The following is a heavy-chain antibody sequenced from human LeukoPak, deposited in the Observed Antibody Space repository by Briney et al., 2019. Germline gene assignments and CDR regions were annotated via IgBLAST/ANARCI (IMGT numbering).Heavy chain of an antibody. V-gene: IGHV3-53*01. CDR3: ARGETSSYDY. D-gene: IGHD2-2*01. CDR1: GFTFTSYA. Sequence: GGSLRLSCAASGFTFTSYAMSWVRQAPGKGLEWVSVIYSGGNTYYADSVKGRFTISRDNSKNTVYLQMNSLRAEDTAVYYCARGETSSYDYWGQGTLVTVSS. CDR2: IYSGGNT. J-gene: IGHJ4*02.